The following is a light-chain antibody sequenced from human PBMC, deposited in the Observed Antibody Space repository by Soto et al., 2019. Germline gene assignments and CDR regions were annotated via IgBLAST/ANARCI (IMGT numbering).Light chain of an antibody. CDR3: QQHNSYHQT. CDR2: SES. J-gene: IGKJ5*01. V-gene: IGKV1-9*01. Sequence: QFTPSPSSWSASLRERPTITCQASRGISSYLAWYQQKPGKHTKLLVYSESTLQSGVQSRFSGSGSGPDFTLTIRSLQPEDSATYFCQQHNSYHQTFGQGTRVEIK. CDR1: RGISSY.